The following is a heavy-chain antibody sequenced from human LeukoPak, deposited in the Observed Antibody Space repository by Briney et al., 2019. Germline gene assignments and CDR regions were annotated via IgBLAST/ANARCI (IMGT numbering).Heavy chain of an antibody. V-gene: IGHV3-53*01. J-gene: IGHJ4*02. CDR1: GFSVSRSS. CDR2: TYEGGST. CDR3: TRARPIDF. Sequence: GGSLRLSCVVSGFSVSRSSITWVRQAPGKGLEWVSITYEGGSTDYADSVKGRFTISRDSSKNTVYLQLSSLRSEDTAIYYCTRARPIDFWGQGTLVTVSS.